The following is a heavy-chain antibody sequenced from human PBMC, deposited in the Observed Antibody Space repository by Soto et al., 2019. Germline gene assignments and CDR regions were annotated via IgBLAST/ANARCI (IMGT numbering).Heavy chain of an antibody. J-gene: IGHJ3*02. V-gene: IGHV3-9*01. CDR3: AKDISWYYYDSSGGNAFDI. CDR2: ISWNSGSI. Sequence: EVQLVESGGGLVQPGRSLRLSCAASGFTFDDYAMHWVRQAPGKGLEWVSGISWNSGSIGYADSVKGRFTISRDNAKNSLYLQMNSLRAEDTALYYCAKDISWYYYDSSGGNAFDIWGQGTMVTVSS. CDR1: GFTFDDYA. D-gene: IGHD3-22*01.